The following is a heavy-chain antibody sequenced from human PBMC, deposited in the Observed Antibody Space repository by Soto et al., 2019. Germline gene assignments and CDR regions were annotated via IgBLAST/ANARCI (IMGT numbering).Heavy chain of an antibody. D-gene: IGHD6-13*01. J-gene: IGHJ6*02. CDR2: IWYDGSNK. Sequence: QVQLVESGGGVVQPGRSLRLSCAASGFTFSSYGMHWVRQAPGKGLEWVAVIWYDGSNKYYADSVKGRFTISRDNSKNTLYLQMNSLRAEDTAVYYCAREPGGSWYNYYGMDVWGQGTTVTVSS. CDR3: AREPGGSWYNYYGMDV. CDR1: GFTFSSYG. V-gene: IGHV3-33*01.